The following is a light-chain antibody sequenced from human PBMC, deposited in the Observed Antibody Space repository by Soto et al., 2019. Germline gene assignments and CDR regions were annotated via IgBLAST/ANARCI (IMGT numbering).Light chain of an antibody. CDR3: QQTRSYPST. V-gene: IGKV1-9*01. CDR1: QGITSY. CDR2: GAS. Sequence: IQLTQSPSSLSASVGDSVTITCRASQGITSYLAWYQQKPGKAPNLLIYGASTLQSGVPSRFSGSGSGTDSTLTINSLQAEDFATYYCQQTRSYPSTFGGGTKVDIK. J-gene: IGKJ4*01.